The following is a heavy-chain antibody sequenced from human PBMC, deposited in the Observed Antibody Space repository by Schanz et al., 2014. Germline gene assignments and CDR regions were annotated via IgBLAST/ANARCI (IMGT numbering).Heavy chain of an antibody. V-gene: IGHV1-69*10. J-gene: IGHJ6*03. CDR1: GYTFSDYG. CDR2: IIPILGIA. Sequence: QVQLVQSGAEVKKPGASVKVSCKTSGYTFSDYGITWVRQAPGQGLEWVGWIIPILGIANYAQKFQGRVTITADKSTSTAYMELTSLRSEDTAVYYCAGTYCSSTSCYTGYYYMDVWGKGTTVTVSS. CDR3: AGTYCSSTSCYTGYYYMDV. D-gene: IGHD2-2*02.